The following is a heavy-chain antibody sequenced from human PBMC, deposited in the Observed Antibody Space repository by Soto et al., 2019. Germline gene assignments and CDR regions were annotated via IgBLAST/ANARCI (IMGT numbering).Heavy chain of an antibody. J-gene: IGHJ5*02. CDR2: ISYSGST. V-gene: IGHV4-30-4*01. CDR3: ARGGPTGGSYKYNWFDP. Sequence: PSETLSLTCTVSGGSISSGDFYWSWIRQPPGRGLEWIEYISYSGSTYYNTSLKSRVTISVDTSKNQFSLKLNSVTAADTAVYYCARGGPTGGSYKYNWFDPWGQGTLVTVSS. D-gene: IGHD2-15*01. CDR1: GGSISSGDFY.